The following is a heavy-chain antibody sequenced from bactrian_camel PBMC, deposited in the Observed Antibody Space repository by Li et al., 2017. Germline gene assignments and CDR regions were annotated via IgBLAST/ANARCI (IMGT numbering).Heavy chain of an antibody. CDR3: AADRRRHGPPSLRPGDYSV. J-gene: IGHJ4*01. Sequence: HVQLVESGGGSVQAGGSLRLSCAFGAYTPANVRMAWFRQVPGKEREGVASLASDGSSIYANSLKGRFSISKDNARNWLDLQMDSLEPGDTARYYCAADRRRHGPPSLRPGDYSVWGQGTQVTVS. CDR2: LASDGSS. CDR1: AYTPANVR. D-gene: IGHD2*01. V-gene: IGHV3S53*01.